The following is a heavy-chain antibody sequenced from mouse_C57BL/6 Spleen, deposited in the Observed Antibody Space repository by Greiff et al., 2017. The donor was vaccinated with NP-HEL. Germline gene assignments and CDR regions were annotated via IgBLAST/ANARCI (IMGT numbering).Heavy chain of an antibody. Sequence: LQESGAELVKPGASVKLSCKASGYTFTEYTIHWVKQRSGQGLEWIGWFYPGSGSIKYNEKFKDKATLTADKSSSTVYMELSRLTSEDSAVYFCARHEGLYRYSKGTYAMDYWGQGTSVTVSS. CDR1: GYTFTEYT. CDR2: FYPGSGSI. J-gene: IGHJ4*01. CDR3: ARHEGLYRYSKGTYAMDY. V-gene: IGHV1-62-2*01. D-gene: IGHD2-14*01.